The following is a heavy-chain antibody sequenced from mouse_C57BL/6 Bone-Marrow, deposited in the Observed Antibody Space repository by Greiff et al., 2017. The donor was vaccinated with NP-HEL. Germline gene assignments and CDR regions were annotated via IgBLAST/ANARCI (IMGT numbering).Heavy chain of an antibody. D-gene: IGHD2-2*01. CDR2: IDPSDSYT. Sequence: VQLQQPGAELVKPGASVKLSCKASGYTFTSYWMQWVKQRPGQGLEWIGEIDPSDSYTNYNQKFKGKATLTVDTSSSTAYMQLSSLTSEDSAVYYCAGGYDGYAMDYWGQGTSVTVSS. V-gene: IGHV1-50*01. CDR1: GYTFTSYW. CDR3: AGGYDGYAMDY. J-gene: IGHJ4*01.